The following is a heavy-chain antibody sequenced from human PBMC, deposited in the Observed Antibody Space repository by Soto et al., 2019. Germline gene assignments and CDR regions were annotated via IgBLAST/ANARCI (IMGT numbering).Heavy chain of an antibody. J-gene: IGHJ4*02. CDR3: AAAPCPSCLDFDY. CDR1: GFTFTSSA. V-gene: IGHV1-58*01. D-gene: IGHD2-2*01. Sequence: QMPLVQSGPEVKKPGTSVKVSCKASGFTFTSSAVQWVRQARGQRLEWIGWIVVGSGNTNYAQKFQERGTITRDMSTSTAYMELSSLTSEDTAVYYCAAAPCPSCLDFDYWGQGTLVTVSS. CDR2: IVVGSGNT.